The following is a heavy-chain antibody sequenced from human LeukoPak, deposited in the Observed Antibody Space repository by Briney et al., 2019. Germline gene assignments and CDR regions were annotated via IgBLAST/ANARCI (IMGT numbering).Heavy chain of an antibody. Sequence: PGGSLRLSCAASGFTFSNAWMSWVRQAPGKGLEWVGRIKSKTDGETTDYAAPVKGRFTISRDDSKNTLYLQMNSLKTEDTGVYYCTAPQYYDSSGYYWFDYWGQGTLVTVSS. CDR3: TAPQYYDSSGYYWFDY. V-gene: IGHV3-15*01. CDR1: GFTFSNAW. D-gene: IGHD3-22*01. J-gene: IGHJ4*02. CDR2: IKSKTDGETT.